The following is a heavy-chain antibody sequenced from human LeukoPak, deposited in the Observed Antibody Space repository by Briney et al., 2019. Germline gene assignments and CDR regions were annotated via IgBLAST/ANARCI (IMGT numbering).Heavy chain of an antibody. V-gene: IGHV3-53*01. CDR3: ARWGGYDIHYYFDY. D-gene: IGHD5-12*01. Sequence: GGSLRLSCTVSGFTVSSNSMSWVSQAPGKGLEWVSFIYSGGNTHYSDSVKGRFTISRDNSKNTLYLQMNSLRAEDTAVYYCARWGGYDIHYYFDYWGQGTLVTVSS. J-gene: IGHJ4*02. CDR1: GFTVSSNS. CDR2: IYSGGNT.